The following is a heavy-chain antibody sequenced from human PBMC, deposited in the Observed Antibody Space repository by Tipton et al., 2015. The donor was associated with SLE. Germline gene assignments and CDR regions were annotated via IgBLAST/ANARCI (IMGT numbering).Heavy chain of an antibody. CDR1: GGSISRYY. CDR3: ARGAQYFQH. CDR2: IYYSGST. J-gene: IGHJ1*01. V-gene: IGHV4-59*01. Sequence: TLSLTCTVSGGSISRYYWSWIRQPPGKGLEWIGYIYYSGSTNYNPSLKSRVTISVDTSKNQFSLKLSSVTAADTVVYYCARGAQYFQHWGQGTLVTVSS.